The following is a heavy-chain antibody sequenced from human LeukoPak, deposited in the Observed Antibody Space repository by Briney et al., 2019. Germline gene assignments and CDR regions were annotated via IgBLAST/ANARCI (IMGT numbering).Heavy chain of an antibody. D-gene: IGHD1-26*01. CDR3: AKDPQKWESYFDY. CDR1: GFTFSSYG. J-gene: IGHJ4*02. V-gene: IGHV3-30*02. Sequence: PGGSLRLSCAASGFTFSSYGMHWVRRAPGKGLEWVAFTRYDGSNKYYADSVKGRFTISRDNSKNMLYLQMNSLRAEDTAVYYCAKDPQKWESYFDYWGQGTLVTVSS. CDR2: TRYDGSNK.